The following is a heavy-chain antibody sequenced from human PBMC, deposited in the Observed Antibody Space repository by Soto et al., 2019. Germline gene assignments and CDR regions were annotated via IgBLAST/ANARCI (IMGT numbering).Heavy chain of an antibody. CDR1: GFTFSTYS. CDR2: ITTYSTSI. D-gene: IGHD4-17*01. CDR3: ARGYGDYMLDAFTI. Sequence: EVQLVESGGGLVKPGGSLRLSCAASGFTFSTYSMNWVRQAPGEGLEWVSSITTYSTSIYYADSVKGRFTISRDNAKNSLFLKMKCLRAEDTAVYYCARGYGDYMLDAFTIWGRGTMVTVS. J-gene: IGHJ3*02. V-gene: IGHV3-21*01.